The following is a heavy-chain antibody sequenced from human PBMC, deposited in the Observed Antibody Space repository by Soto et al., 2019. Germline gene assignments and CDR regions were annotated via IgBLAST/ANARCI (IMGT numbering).Heavy chain of an antibody. D-gene: IGHD1-26*01. Sequence: ASVKVSCKASGYTFTSYTVHWVRQAPGQRLEWMGWINAGNGNTKYSQNFQGRLTINRDTSASSVYMELSSLTSEDTAVYYCARWDLNFDYWGQGTLVTVSS. CDR2: INAGNGNT. CDR3: ARWDLNFDY. V-gene: IGHV1-3*01. CDR1: GYTFTSYT. J-gene: IGHJ4*02.